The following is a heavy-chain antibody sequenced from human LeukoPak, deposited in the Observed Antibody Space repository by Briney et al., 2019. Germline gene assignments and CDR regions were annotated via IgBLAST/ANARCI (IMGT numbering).Heavy chain of an antibody. CDR3: ARGDSSSAPDPFDY. CDR2: ISYDGSNK. V-gene: IGHV3-30*04. Sequence: GGSLRLSCAASGFTFSGYSMHWVRQAPGKGLEWVAVISYDGSNKYYADSVKGRFTISRDNSKNTLYLQMSSLRAEDTAVYYCARGDSSSAPDPFDYWGQGTLVAVSS. CDR1: GFTFSGYS. D-gene: IGHD6-6*01. J-gene: IGHJ4*02.